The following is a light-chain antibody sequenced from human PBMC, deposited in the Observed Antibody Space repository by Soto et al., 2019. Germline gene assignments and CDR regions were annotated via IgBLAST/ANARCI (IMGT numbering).Light chain of an antibody. CDR1: QSVSSNY. Sequence: EIVLTQSPGTLSLSPGERATLSCRASQSVSSNYLAWYQQKPGQAPRLLIYGASSRATGIPDRVSGSGSGTDFSLTISRLDPEDFAVYYCQQYGDSPYTFGQGTKLEIK. CDR2: GAS. J-gene: IGKJ2*01. CDR3: QQYGDSPYT. V-gene: IGKV3-20*01.